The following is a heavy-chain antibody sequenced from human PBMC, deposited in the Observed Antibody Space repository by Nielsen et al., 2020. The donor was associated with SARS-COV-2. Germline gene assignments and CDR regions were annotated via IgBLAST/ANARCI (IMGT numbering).Heavy chain of an antibody. V-gene: IGHV5-51*01. J-gene: IGHJ6*02. CDR1: GYSFTSYW. Sequence: GGSLRLSCKGSGYSFTSYWIGWVRQMPGKGLEWMGIIYPGDSDTRYSPSFQGQVTISADKSISTAYLQWSSLKASDTAMYYCARAAVVPAAMPLSYYYYGMDVWGQGTTVTVSS. CDR2: IYPGDSDT. CDR3: ARAAVVPAAMPLSYYYYGMDV. D-gene: IGHD2-2*01.